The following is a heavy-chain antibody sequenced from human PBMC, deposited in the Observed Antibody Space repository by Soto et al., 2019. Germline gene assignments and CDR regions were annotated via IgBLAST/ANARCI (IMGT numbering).Heavy chain of an antibody. D-gene: IGHD3-16*01. V-gene: IGHV3-30-3*01. CDR1: GFTFSSYA. CDR2: ISYDGSNK. CDR3: ARDHGGVGELPLRAPRAYYYYGMDV. J-gene: IGHJ6*02. Sequence: PGESLKISCAASGFTFSSYAMHWVRQAPGKGLEWVAVISYDGSNKYYADSVKGRFTISRDNSKNTLYLQMNSLKAEDTAMYYCARDHGGVGELPLRAPRAYYYYGMDVWGQGTTVTVSS.